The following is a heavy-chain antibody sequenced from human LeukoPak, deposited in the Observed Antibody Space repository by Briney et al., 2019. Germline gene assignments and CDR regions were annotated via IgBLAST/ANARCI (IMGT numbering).Heavy chain of an antibody. CDR2: ISNSGGTT. CDR3: ASANY. J-gene: IGHJ4*02. V-gene: IGHV3-23*01. Sequence: GSVKVSCKASGGTFSSYAMSWVRQAPGKGLEWVSTISNSGGTTYYADSVKGRFTISRDDSENTLYLQMNSLRAEDTAVYYCASANYWGQGTLVTVSS. CDR1: GGTFSSYA.